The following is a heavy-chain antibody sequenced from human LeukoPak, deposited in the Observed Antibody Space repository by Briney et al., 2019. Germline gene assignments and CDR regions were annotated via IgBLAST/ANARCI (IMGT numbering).Heavy chain of an antibody. V-gene: IGHV4-34*01. Sequence: SETLSLTCAVYGESFSGYYWSWIRQPPGEGLEWIGEINHSGSTNYNPSLKSRVTISVDTSKNQFSLKLSSVTAADTAVYYCARLCSSSSRDYYYGMDVWGRGTTVTVSS. CDR1: GESFSGYY. J-gene: IGHJ6*02. CDR3: ARLCSSSSRDYYYGMDV. CDR2: INHSGST. D-gene: IGHD6-6*01.